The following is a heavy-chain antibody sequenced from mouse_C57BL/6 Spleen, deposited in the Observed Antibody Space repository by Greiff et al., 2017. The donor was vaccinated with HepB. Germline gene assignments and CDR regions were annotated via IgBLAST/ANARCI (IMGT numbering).Heavy chain of an antibody. J-gene: IGHJ2*01. V-gene: IGHV1-22*01. D-gene: IGHD2-1*01. CDR3: AGSRNHPFDY. Sequence: EVQLQQSGPELVKPGASVKMSCKASGYTFTDYNMHWVKQSHGKSLEWIGYINPNNGGTSYNQKFKGKATLTVNKSSSTAYMELRSLTSEDSAVYYCAGSRNHPFDYWGQGTTLTVSS. CDR1: GYTFTDYN. CDR2: INPNNGGT.